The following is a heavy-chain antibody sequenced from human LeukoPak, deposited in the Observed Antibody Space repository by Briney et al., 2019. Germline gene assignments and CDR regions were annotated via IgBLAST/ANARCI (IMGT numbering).Heavy chain of an antibody. V-gene: IGHV3-21*01. CDR1: GFTFSTYT. CDR3: AREGLRTERSDTDAFDI. D-gene: IGHD3-3*01. CDR2: ISSNGYYI. J-gene: IGHJ3*02. Sequence: GGSLRLSCAASGFTFSTYTKNWVRQAPGKGLEWVSSISSNGYYIYYAGSVRGRFTISRDNAKNSLYLQMNSLRAEDAALYYCAREGLRTERSDTDAFDIWGQGTMVTVSS.